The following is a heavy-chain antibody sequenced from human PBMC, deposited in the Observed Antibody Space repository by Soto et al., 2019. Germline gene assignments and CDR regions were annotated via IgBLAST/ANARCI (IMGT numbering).Heavy chain of an antibody. D-gene: IGHD4-17*01. V-gene: IGHV4-39*01. CDR2: IYYSGST. J-gene: IGHJ6*02. CDR1: GGSIGSSSYY. CDR3: ARHGAVRTGYYYYGMDV. Sequence: XETLSLTCTVSGGSIGSSSYYWGWIRQPPGKGLEWIGSIYYSGSTYYNPSLKSRVTISVDTSKNQFSLKLSSVTAADTAVYYCARHGAVRTGYYYYGMDVWGQGTTVTVSS.